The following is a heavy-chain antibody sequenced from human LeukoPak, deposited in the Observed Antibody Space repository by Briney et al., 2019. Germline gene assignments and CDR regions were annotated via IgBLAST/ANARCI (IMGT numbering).Heavy chain of an antibody. J-gene: IGHJ4*02. CDR3: ARGGLLWFGELSGY. CDR2: ISSSGGST. D-gene: IGHD3-10*01. CDR1: GFTFSSYA. Sequence: PGGSLRLSCAASGFTFSSYAMHWVRQAPGKGLEYVAVISSSGGSTYYANSVKGRFTISRDNSKNTLYLQMGSLRAEDMAVYYCARGGLLWFGELSGYWGRGTLVTVSS. V-gene: IGHV3-64*01.